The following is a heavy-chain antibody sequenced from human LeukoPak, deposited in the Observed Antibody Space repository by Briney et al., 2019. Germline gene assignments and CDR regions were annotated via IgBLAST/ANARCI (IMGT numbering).Heavy chain of an antibody. CDR3: AKDGGQTAQPVDY. D-gene: IGHD6-6*01. V-gene: IGHV3-7*01. Sequence: GGSLRLSYTASGFTFSNFWMSWVRQAPEKGLEWGANIKPDGSEKYDADSVRGRLTISRDNARSSLYLQMNSLRGEDTAVYYCAKDGGQTAQPVDYWGQGTLVTVSS. J-gene: IGHJ4*02. CDR2: IKPDGSEK. CDR1: GFTFSNFW.